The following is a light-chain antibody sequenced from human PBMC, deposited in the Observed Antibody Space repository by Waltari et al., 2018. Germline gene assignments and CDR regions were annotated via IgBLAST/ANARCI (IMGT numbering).Light chain of an antibody. Sequence: NFMLTQPHSVSESPWKTVTISCTRSSGPIASNYVQWYQQPPGRAPTPVIYEDNQRPSGGPDRFSGSIDSYSNSASLTISGLQTEDEADYYCQSYDIDDHWVFGGGTKLTVL. CDR3: QSYDIDDHWV. CDR2: EDN. CDR1: SGPIASNY. J-gene: IGLJ3*02. V-gene: IGLV6-57*03.